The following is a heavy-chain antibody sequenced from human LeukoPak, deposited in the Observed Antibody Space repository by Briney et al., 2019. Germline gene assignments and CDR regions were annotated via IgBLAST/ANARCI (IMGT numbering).Heavy chain of an antibody. D-gene: IGHD1-26*01. Sequence: GGSLRLSCAASGFTLSTHWMHWVRQAPGKGLVWVSRINGDESVASYADSVKGRFTIFRDNAKNTLYLQVNSLRAEDTAVYYCARGPPHTGNYYPGDYWGQGTLVTVSS. J-gene: IGHJ4*02. CDR1: GFTLSTHW. V-gene: IGHV3-74*01. CDR3: ARGPPHTGNYYPGDY. CDR2: INGDESVA.